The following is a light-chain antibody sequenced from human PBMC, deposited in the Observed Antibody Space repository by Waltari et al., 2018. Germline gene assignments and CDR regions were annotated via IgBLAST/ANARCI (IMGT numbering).Light chain of an antibody. CDR1: QSISGW. J-gene: IGKJ2*01. CDR2: DAS. V-gene: IGKV1-5*01. Sequence: DIQMTQSPSTLSASIVDRVTITCRASQSISGWLAWYQQKPGKAPKLMIYDASSLESGVPSRFSGSGSGAEFTLTISSLQPEDIATFSCQESYSTLYTFGQGTKVEIK. CDR3: QESYSTLYT.